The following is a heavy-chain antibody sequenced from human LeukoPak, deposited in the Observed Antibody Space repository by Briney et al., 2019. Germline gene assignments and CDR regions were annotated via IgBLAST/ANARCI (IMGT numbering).Heavy chain of an antibody. CDR1: GGSFSGYY. D-gene: IGHD5-18*01. V-gene: IGHV4-34*01. J-gene: IGHJ6*02. CDR3: ARVRQLWPRGYYYGMDV. CDR2: INHSGST. Sequence: SSETLSLTCAVYGGSFSGYYWSWIRQPPGKGLEWIGEINHSGSTNYNPSLKSRVTISVDTSKNQFSLKLSSVTAADTAVYYCARVRQLWPRGYYYGMDVWGQGTTVTVSS.